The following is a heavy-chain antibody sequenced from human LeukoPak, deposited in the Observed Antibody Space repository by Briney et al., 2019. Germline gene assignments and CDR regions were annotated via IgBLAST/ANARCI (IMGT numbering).Heavy chain of an antibody. CDR3: ARDRGWQQFDY. Sequence: GGSLRLSCVASGFTFSSSWMTWVRQAPGMGLERVANIKADGSGKYYVDSVRGRFSISRDNAKNSLYLELNSLRAEDTGVYFCARDRGWQQFDYWGQGTLVTVSS. CDR1: GFTFSSSW. CDR2: IKADGSGK. D-gene: IGHD5-24*01. J-gene: IGHJ4*01. V-gene: IGHV3-7*01.